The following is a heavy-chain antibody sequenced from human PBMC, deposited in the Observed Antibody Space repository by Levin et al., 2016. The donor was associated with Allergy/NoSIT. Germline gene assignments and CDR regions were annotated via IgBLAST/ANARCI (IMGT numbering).Heavy chain of an antibody. CDR3: TSPRPYGDIYNYFDP. CDR2: IRRKVNSYAT. Sequence: GGSLRLSCAASGFTFSGSTMHWVRQASGKGLEWVGRIRRKVNSYATDYAASVKGRFTISRDDSKNTAYLQMNSLKTEDTAVYYCTSPRPYGDIYNYFDPWGQGTLVTVSS. D-gene: IGHD4-17*01. V-gene: IGHV3-73*01. J-gene: IGHJ5*02. CDR1: GFTFSGST.